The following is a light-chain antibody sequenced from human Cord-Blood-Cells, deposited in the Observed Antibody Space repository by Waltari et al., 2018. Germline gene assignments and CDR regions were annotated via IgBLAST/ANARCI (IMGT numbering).Light chain of an antibody. CDR1: QSISSY. Sequence: EIVLTKSPATLSLSPGERATLPCRASQSISSYLAWYQQKPGQAPRLLIYDASNRATGIPARFSGSGSGTDFTLTISSLEPEDFAVYYCQQRSNLPFTFGPGTKVDIK. CDR3: QQRSNLPFT. J-gene: IGKJ3*01. CDR2: DAS. V-gene: IGKV3-11*01.